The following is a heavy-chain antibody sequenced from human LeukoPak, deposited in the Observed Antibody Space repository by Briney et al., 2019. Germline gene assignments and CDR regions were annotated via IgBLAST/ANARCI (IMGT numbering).Heavy chain of an antibody. CDR3: AKATRWELLKYYFDY. Sequence: GGSLSLSCAASGFTFSSYAMSWVREAPGTGLEWVSAISGSGGSTYYADSVKGRFTISRDNSKNTLYLQMNSLRAEDTAVYYCAKATRWELLKYYFDYWGQGTLVTVSS. D-gene: IGHD1-26*01. V-gene: IGHV3-23*01. CDR2: ISGSGGST. CDR1: GFTFSSYA. J-gene: IGHJ4*02.